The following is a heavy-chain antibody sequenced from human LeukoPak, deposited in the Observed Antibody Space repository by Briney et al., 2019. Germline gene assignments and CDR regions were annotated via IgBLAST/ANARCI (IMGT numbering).Heavy chain of an antibody. CDR3: AKDISLYGSGSAFDY. CDR2: INWNGGST. CDR1: GFTFDDYG. V-gene: IGHV3-20*04. Sequence: PGGSLRLSCAASGFTFDDYGMSWVRQAPGKGLEWVSGINWNGGSTGYADSVKGRFTISRDNAKNSLYLQMNSLRAEDTALYYCAKDISLYGSGSAFDYWGQGTLVTVSS. J-gene: IGHJ4*02. D-gene: IGHD3-10*01.